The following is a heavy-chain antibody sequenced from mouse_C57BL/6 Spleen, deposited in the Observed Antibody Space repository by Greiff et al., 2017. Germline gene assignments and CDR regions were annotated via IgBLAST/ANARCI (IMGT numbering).Heavy chain of an antibody. D-gene: IGHD1-1*01. Sequence: VQLQQSGPDLVKPGASVNISCKASGYTFTDYYMNWVKQSHGKSLEWIGDINPNNGGTCYTQTFKGQATLTGDKSSSTAYMELRSLTSEDSAVXYCARGDYYGSSYNCDYWGQGTTLTVSA. V-gene: IGHV1-26*01. CDR1: GYTFTDYY. CDR2: INPNNGGT. CDR3: ARGDYYGSSYNCDY. J-gene: IGHJ2*01.